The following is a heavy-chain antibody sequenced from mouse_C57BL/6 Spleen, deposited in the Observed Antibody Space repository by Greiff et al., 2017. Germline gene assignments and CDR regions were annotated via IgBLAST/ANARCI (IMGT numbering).Heavy chain of an antibody. D-gene: IGHD3-2*02. CDR2: ISYSGST. V-gene: IGHV3-1*01. Sequence: ESGPGMVKPSQSLSLTCTVTGYSITSGYDWHWIRHFPGNKLEWMGYISYSGSTNYNPSLKSRISITHDTSKNHFFLKLNSVTTEDTATYYCARSDSSGYGGFAYWGQGTLVTVSA. CDR1: GYSITSGYD. J-gene: IGHJ3*01. CDR3: ARSDSSGYGGFAY.